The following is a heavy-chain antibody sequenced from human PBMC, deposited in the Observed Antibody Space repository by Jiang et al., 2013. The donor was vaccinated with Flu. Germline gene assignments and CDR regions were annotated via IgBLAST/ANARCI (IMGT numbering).Heavy chain of an antibody. CDR2: IYTSGST. CDR1: GGSISSGSYY. J-gene: IGHJ5*02. CDR3: ARGVYGDSYNWFDP. D-gene: IGHD4-17*01. Sequence: PGLVKPSQTLSLTCTVSGGSISSGSYYWSWIRQPAGKGLEWIGRIYTSGSTNYNPSLKSRVTISVDTSKNQFSLKLSSVTAADTAVYYCARGVYGDSYNWFDPWGQGTLVTVSS. V-gene: IGHV4-61*02.